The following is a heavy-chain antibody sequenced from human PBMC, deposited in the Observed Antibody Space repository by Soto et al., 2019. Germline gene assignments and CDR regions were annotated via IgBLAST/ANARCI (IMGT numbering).Heavy chain of an antibody. CDR3: ARSVTMVRGANNWFDP. J-gene: IGHJ5*02. Sequence: ASVKVSCKASGYTFTGYYMHWVRQAPGQGLEWMGWINPNSGGTNYAQKFQGWVTMTRDTSISTAYMELSRLRSDDTAVYYCARSVTMVRGANNWFDPWGQGTLVTVSS. V-gene: IGHV1-2*04. CDR2: INPNSGGT. CDR1: GYTFTGYY. D-gene: IGHD3-10*01.